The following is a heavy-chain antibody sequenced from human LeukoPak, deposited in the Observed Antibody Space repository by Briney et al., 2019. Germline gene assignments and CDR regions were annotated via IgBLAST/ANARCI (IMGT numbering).Heavy chain of an antibody. CDR2: INSDGSST. CDR3: APSLYYYGSGSYYKGTDY. Sequence: GTSLRLSCAASGFTFSSYWMHWVRQAPGKGLVWVSRINSDGSSTSYADSVKGRFTISRGNAKNTLYLQMNSLRAEDTAVYYCAPSLYYYGSGSYYKGTDYWGQGTLVTVSS. J-gene: IGHJ4*02. V-gene: IGHV3-74*01. D-gene: IGHD3-10*01. CDR1: GFTFSSYW.